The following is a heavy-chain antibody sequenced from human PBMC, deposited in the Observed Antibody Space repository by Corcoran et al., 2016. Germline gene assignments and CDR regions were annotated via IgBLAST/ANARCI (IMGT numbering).Heavy chain of an antibody. CDR2: IIAIFGTA. CDR3: ASGLWFVELLFSTQFDY. V-gene: IGHV1-69*01. Sequence: QVQLVQSGAEVKKPGSSVKVSCKASGDTFSSYAISWVRQAPGQGLEWMGGIIAIFGTANYAQKFQGRVTITADESTSTAYMELSSLRSEDTAVYYCASGLWFVELLFSTQFDYWGQGTLVTVYS. CDR1: GDTFSSYA. D-gene: IGHD3-10*01. J-gene: IGHJ4*02.